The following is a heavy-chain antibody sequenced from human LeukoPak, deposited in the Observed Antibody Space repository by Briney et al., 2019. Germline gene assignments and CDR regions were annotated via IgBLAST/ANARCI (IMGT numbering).Heavy chain of an antibody. CDR2: MNPNSGNT. D-gene: IGHD4-17*01. CDR1: GYTFTSYD. CDR3: ARGWSHYGGLDY. V-gene: IGHV1-8*01. J-gene: IGHJ4*02. Sequence: ASVKVSCKASGYTFTSYDINWVRQATGQGLEWMGWMNPNSGNTGYAQKFQGRVTMTRNTSISTAYMELSSLRSEDTAVYYCARGWSHYGGLDYWGQGTLVTVSS.